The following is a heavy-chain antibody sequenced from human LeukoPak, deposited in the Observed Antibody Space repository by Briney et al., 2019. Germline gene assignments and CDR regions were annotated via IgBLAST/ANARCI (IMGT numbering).Heavy chain of an antibody. J-gene: IGHJ3*02. Sequence: SETLSLTCAVYGGSFGGYYWSWIRQPPGKGLEWIGEINHSGSTNYNPSLKSRVTISVDTSKNQFSLKLSSVTAADTAVYYCARAVMAAYAFDIWGQGTMVTVSS. V-gene: IGHV4-34*01. D-gene: IGHD3-16*01. CDR3: ARAVMAAYAFDI. CDR2: INHSGST. CDR1: GGSFGGYY.